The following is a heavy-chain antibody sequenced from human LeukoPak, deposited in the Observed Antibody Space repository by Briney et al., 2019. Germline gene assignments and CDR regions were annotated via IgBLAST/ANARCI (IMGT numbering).Heavy chain of an antibody. Sequence: PGGSLRLSCAASGFTFSNYAMIWVRQAPGKGLEWVSTSGSDGTAYYADSVKGRFTISRDNSKNTLYLQMNSLRAEDTAIYYCAKGGSGWYPGFDYWGQGTLVTVSS. CDR1: GFTFSNYA. V-gene: IGHV3-23*01. J-gene: IGHJ4*02. CDR2: SGSDGTA. CDR3: AKGGSGWYPGFDY. D-gene: IGHD6-19*01.